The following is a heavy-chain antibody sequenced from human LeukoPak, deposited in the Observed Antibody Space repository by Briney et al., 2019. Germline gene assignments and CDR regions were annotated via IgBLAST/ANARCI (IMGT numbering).Heavy chain of an antibody. J-gene: IGHJ3*02. CDR2: INSDGSST. Sequence: GGSLRLSCAASGFTFSSYWMHWVRQAPGKGLVWVSRINSDGSSTSYADSVKGRFTISRDNAKNTLHLQMNSLRAEDTAVYYCARGELGYCSSTSCYIFAFDIWGQGTMVTVSS. D-gene: IGHD2-2*02. CDR1: GFTFSSYW. V-gene: IGHV3-74*01. CDR3: ARGELGYCSSTSCYIFAFDI.